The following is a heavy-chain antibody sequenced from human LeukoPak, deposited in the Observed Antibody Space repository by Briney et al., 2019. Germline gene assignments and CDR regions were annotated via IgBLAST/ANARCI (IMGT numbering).Heavy chain of an antibody. Sequence: PSETLSLTCTVSGGSISSHYWSWVRQPPGKGLEWIGYIYYSGSTSYNPSLNSRVTISVDTSKNQFSLKLSSVTAADTAVYYCARKTILDYWGQGTLVTVSS. CDR3: ARKTILDY. CDR2: IYYSGST. CDR1: GGSISSHY. D-gene: IGHD4/OR15-4a*01. V-gene: IGHV4-59*11. J-gene: IGHJ4*02.